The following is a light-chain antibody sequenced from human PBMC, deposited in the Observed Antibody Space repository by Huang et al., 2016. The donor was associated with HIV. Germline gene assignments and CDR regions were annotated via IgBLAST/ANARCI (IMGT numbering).Light chain of an antibody. Sequence: DIQITQSPSSLSASVGAGVTIACRASQSIRKFLNWYQQKPGEAPKLLMHSASSLQSGVPSRFSGSGSGTDFTLTITSLQPEDFATYYCQQTDNIPRTFGQGTKVVIK. CDR3: QQTDNIPRT. V-gene: IGKV1-39*01. CDR2: SAS. CDR1: QSIRKF. J-gene: IGKJ1*01.